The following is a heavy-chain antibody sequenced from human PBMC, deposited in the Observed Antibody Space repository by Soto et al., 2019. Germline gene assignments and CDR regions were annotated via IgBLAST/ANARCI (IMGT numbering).Heavy chain of an antibody. Sequence: SAYNGNTNYAQKLQGRVTMTTDTSTSTAYMELRSLRSDDTAVYYCARVYCSGGSCYDYYYYYGMDVWGQGTTVTVSS. D-gene: IGHD2-15*01. CDR2: SAYNGNT. V-gene: IGHV1-18*01. CDR3: ARVYCSGGSCYDYYYYYGMDV. J-gene: IGHJ6*02.